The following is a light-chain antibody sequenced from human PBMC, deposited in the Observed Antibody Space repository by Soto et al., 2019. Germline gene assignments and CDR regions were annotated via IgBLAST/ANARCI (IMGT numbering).Light chain of an antibody. CDR2: AAS. V-gene: IGKV1-8*01. J-gene: IGKJ2*01. CDR3: QQYYSYPQYT. Sequence: AIRMTQSPSSFSASTGDRVTITCRASQGISSYLAWYQQKPGKAPKLLIYAASTLQSGVPSRFSGSGSGTDFTLTISCLQSEDFATYYCQQYYSYPQYTFGQGIKLEIK. CDR1: QGISSY.